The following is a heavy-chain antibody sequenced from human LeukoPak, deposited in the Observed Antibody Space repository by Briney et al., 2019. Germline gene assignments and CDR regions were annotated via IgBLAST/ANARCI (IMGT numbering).Heavy chain of an antibody. CDR2: IYYTGST. J-gene: IGHJ4*02. V-gene: IGHV4-59*08. CDR1: GGSISSYY. D-gene: IGHD1-26*01. CDR3: ARLRYSGSYYVYY. Sequence: SETLSLTCTVSGGSISSYYWSWIRQPPGKGLEWIGYIYYTGSTNFNPSLKSRVTMSLDTSKNQFSLKLNSVTAADTAVYYCARLRYSGSYYVYYWGQGTLVTVSS.